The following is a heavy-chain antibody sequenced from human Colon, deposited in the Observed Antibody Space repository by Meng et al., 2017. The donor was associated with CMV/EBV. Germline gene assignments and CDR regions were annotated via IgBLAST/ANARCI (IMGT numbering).Heavy chain of an antibody. D-gene: IGHD3-10*01. V-gene: IGHV4-59*01. CDR3: TRGSLWFGALPYGMDV. CDR1: GGSISSYY. CDR2: IYYSGST. Sequence: SETLSLTCTVSGGSISSYYWSWIRQPPGKGLEWIGYIYYSGSTNYNPSLKSRVTISVDTSKSQFSLKLSSVTAADTAVYYCTRGSLWFGALPYGMDVWGQGTTVTVSS. J-gene: IGHJ6*02.